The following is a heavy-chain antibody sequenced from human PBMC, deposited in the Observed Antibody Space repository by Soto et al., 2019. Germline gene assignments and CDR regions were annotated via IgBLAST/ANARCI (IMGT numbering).Heavy chain of an antibody. D-gene: IGHD6-19*01. CDR2: ISSSSSYV. CDR1: GFTFSSYS. Sequence: GGSLRLSCAASGFTFSSYSMNWVRQAPGKGLEWVSSISSSSSYVYYADSVKGRFTISRDNAKNSLYLQMNSLRAEDTAVYYCARRVSGYYGTDVWGQGTTVTVSS. V-gene: IGHV3-21*01. J-gene: IGHJ6*02. CDR3: ARRVSGYYGTDV.